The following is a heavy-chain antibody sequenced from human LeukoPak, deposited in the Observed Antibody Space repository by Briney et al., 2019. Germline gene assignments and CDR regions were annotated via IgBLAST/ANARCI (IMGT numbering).Heavy chain of an antibody. D-gene: IGHD3-3*01. CDR1: GYTFTGYY. CDR2: SNPNNGGT. Sequence: GASVKVSCKASGYTFTGYYMHWVRQAPGQGLEWMGRSNPNNGGTNYAQTFQGRVTMTRDTYISTAYMELSRLRSDDTAVYYCARASGCYRKYYFDYWGQGTLVAVSS. J-gene: IGHJ4*02. V-gene: IGHV1-2*06. CDR3: ARASGCYRKYYFDY.